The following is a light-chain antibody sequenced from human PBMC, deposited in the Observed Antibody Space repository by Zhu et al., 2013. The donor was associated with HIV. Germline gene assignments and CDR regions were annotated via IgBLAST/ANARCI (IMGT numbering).Light chain of an antibody. CDR2: GAS. CDR3: QQTHITPFT. Sequence: DIQMTQSPDSLSASVGDRVTITCRTTQTIANFLNWYQQKPGTAPKLLIYGASNLRGGVPSRFSGSGSGTDFNLTLTSLQPEDFATYYCQQTHITPFTFGRGTKVEIK. J-gene: IGKJ2*01. V-gene: IGKV1-39*01. CDR1: QTIANF.